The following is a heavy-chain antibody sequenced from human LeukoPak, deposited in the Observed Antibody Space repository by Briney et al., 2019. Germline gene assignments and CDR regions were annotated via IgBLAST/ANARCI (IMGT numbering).Heavy chain of an antibody. D-gene: IGHD1-26*01. CDR2: INPSSGGT. V-gene: IGHV1-2*02. J-gene: IGHJ4*02. CDR1: GYTFTDFH. Sequence: ASVKVSCKASGYTFTDFHLYWVRQAPGQGLEWMGWINPSSGGTNYAEKFQGRVTMTSDTSLSTAYIELSRLKSDDTDVYYCARVGSSAGWTDYWGQGTLVTVSS. CDR3: ARVGSSAGWTDY.